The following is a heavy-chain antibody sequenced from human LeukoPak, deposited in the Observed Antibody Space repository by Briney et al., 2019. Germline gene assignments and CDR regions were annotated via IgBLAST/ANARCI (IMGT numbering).Heavy chain of an antibody. CDR2: IYYSGST. V-gene: IGHV4-39*02. Sequence: PSETLSLTCAVSGGSISSNSYYWGWIRQPPGKGLEWIGSIYYSGSTYYNPSLKSRVTISVDTSKNQFSLKLSSVTAADTAVYHCAKDDSYIRFYSWGQGTLVTVSS. D-gene: IGHD3-22*01. CDR3: AKDDSYIRFYS. J-gene: IGHJ5*01. CDR1: GGSISSNSYY.